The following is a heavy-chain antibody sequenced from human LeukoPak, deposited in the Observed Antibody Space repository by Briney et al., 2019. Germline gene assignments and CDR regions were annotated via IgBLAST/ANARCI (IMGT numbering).Heavy chain of an antibody. V-gene: IGHV3-11*04. CDR3: ARDAVVPAATYYYYMDV. Sequence: GGSLRLSCAASGFTFSDYYMSWIRQAPGKGLEWVSYISSSGSTIYYADSVKGRFTISRDNAKNSLYLQMNSLRAEDTAVYYCARDAVVPAATYYYYMDVWGKGTTVTVSS. CDR1: GFTFSDYY. CDR2: ISSSGSTI. J-gene: IGHJ6*03. D-gene: IGHD2-2*01.